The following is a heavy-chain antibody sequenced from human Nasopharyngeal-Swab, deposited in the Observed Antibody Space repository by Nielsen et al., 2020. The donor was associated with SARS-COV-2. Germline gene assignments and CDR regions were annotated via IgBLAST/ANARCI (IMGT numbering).Heavy chain of an antibody. D-gene: IGHD3-10*01. CDR2: INHSGST. CDR3: ARGEGVLKHTSYYGSGSYYLYYYCMDV. Sequence: SETLSLTCAVYGGSFSGYYWSWIRQPPGKGMEWIGGINHSGSTNYNQSLKSRVPVSVDTYKNQFSLRLSSVTAAATAVYYCARGEGVLKHTSYYGSGSYYLYYYCMDVWGQGTTVTVSS. V-gene: IGHV4-34*01. J-gene: IGHJ6*02. CDR1: GGSFSGYY.